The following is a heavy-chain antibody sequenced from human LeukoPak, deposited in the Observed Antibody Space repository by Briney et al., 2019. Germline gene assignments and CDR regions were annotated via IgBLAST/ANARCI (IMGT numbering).Heavy chain of an antibody. J-gene: IGHJ4*02. D-gene: IGHD6-19*01. V-gene: IGHV4-38-2*02. Sequence: PSETLSLTCGVSSYPISSGYYWGWIRQPPGKGLEWIGTIYHSGSTYYNPSLKSRVTISVDTSKNQFSLKLSSVTAADTAVYYCARESRLSSGWYMDYWGQGTLVTVSS. CDR3: ARESRLSSGWYMDY. CDR1: SYPISSGYY. CDR2: IYHSGST.